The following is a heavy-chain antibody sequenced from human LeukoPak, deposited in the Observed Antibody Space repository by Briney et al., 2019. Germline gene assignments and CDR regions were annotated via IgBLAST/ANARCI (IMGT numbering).Heavy chain of an antibody. CDR3: ARDSRTERPWYFGL. V-gene: IGHV4-4*07. CDR1: GASISLYY. Sequence: KPSETLSLTCTVSGASISLYYWSWIRQPAGKGLEWIGRMSSSGSTNYNPSLKSRVTMSVDTSKNQFSLDLSSVTAADTAVYYCARDSRTERPWYFGLWGRGTLVTVSS. D-gene: IGHD3/OR15-3a*01. J-gene: IGHJ2*01. CDR2: MSSSGST.